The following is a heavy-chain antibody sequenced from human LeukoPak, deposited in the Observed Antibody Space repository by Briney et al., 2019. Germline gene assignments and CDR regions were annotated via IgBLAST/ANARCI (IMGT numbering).Heavy chain of an antibody. CDR3: ARLNDCSSISCYNY. CDR1: GYSISSGYY. V-gene: IGHV4-38-2*02. D-gene: IGHD2-2*02. J-gene: IGHJ4*02. Sequence: PSETLSLTCTVSGYSISSGYYWGWIRQPPGKGLEWIGSIYHSGSTYYNPSLKSRVTISVDTSKNQFSLKRSPVTAADTAVYYCARLNDCSSISCYNYWGQGTLVTVSS. CDR2: IYHSGST.